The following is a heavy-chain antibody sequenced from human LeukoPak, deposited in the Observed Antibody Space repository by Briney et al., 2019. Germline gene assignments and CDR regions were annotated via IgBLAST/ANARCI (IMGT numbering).Heavy chain of an antibody. CDR1: GFIFSNYG. J-gene: IGHJ4*02. Sequence: GGSLRLSCAASGFIFSNYGIHWVRQAPGKGLEWVAVISYDGSNKYADSVKGRFTISRDNSKNTLFLQMSSLRPDDTAVYYCAKDSSGWSNFDYWGQGTLVTVSS. CDR3: AKDSSGWSNFDY. D-gene: IGHD6-19*01. CDR2: ISYDGSNK. V-gene: IGHV3-30*18.